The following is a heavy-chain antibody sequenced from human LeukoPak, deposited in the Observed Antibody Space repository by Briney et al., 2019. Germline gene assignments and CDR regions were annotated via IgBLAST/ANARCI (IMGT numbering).Heavy chain of an antibody. J-gene: IGHJ4*02. CDR3: ARDFVGGGYSPLDY. Sequence: SETLSLTCTVSGGSIGRGDYYWSWLRQPPGKGLEWIGYIDHSGSAYYNPSLERRVIISIKTYKRQFSLKLSSVTAADTAAYYCARDFVGGGYSPLDYWGQGTLVTVSS. CDR1: GGSIGRGDYY. CDR2: IDHSGSA. D-gene: IGHD1-26*01. V-gene: IGHV4-30-4*08.